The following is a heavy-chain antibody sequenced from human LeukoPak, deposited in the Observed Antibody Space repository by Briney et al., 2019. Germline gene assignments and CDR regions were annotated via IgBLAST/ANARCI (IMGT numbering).Heavy chain of an antibody. CDR3: ARGYYYDSSGYYPDYYYYYMDV. CDR1: GYSLTELS. Sequence: ASVKVSCKVSGYSLTELSMHWVRQAPGKGLEWMGGFDPEDGETIYAQKFQGRVTITADESTSTAYMELSSLRSEDTAVYYCARGYYYDSSGYYPDYYYYYMDVWGKGTTVTISS. CDR2: FDPEDGET. V-gene: IGHV1-24*01. D-gene: IGHD3-22*01. J-gene: IGHJ6*03.